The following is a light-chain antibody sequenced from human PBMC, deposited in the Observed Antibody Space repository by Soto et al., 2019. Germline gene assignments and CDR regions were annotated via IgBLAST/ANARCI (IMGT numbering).Light chain of an antibody. CDR2: GAS. J-gene: IGKJ1*01. Sequence: EIVLTQSPGTLSLSPWERATLSCRASQSLSSSQLAWYQQKPGQAPRLLIYGASSRATGIPDRFSGSGSGTDFTLTISSLQPEDFATYYCQQSYSTPTFGQGTKVDIK. CDR3: QQSYSTPT. V-gene: IGKV3-20*01. CDR1: QSLSSSQ.